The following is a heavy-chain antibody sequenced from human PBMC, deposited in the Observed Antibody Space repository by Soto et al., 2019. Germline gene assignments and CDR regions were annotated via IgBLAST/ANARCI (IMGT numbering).Heavy chain of an antibody. V-gene: IGHV1-8*01. D-gene: IGHD3-16*01. CDR2: MNPNSGNT. CDR3: ARERGRGGANY. CDR1: GYTLTSYD. J-gene: IGHJ4*02. Sequence: QVQLVQSGAEVKKPGASVTVSFKASGYTLTSYDINWVRQATGQGLEWMGWMNPNSGNTGYAQKFQGRVTMTRNTSITTAYMQLSSLSSEDTAVYYCARERGRGGANYWGQGTLVTVSS.